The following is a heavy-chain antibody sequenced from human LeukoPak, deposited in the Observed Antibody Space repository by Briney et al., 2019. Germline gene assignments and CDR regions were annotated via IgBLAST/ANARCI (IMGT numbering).Heavy chain of an antibody. J-gene: IGHJ4*02. V-gene: IGHV4/OR15-8*02. Sequence: SETLSLTCAVSGGSINNNYWWTWVRQSPGKGQGWVGEIYHTRNVNYNLSLESRVTISRDRSKNQFSLMLRSVTAPHTAVYYCARHYELWSGNNYWGQGLLVTVSS. CDR2: IYHTRNV. CDR1: GGSINNNYW. CDR3: ARHYELWSGNNY. D-gene: IGHD3-3*01.